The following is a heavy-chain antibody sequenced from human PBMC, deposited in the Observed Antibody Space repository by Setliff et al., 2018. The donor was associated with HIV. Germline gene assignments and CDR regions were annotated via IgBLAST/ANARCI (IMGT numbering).Heavy chain of an antibody. Sequence: PGGSLRLSCAASGFTFSSYWMHWVRQAPGKGLVWVSRINSDGSSTSYADSVKGRFTISRDNAKNTLYLQMNSLRAEDTAVYYCARGPCTNGVCSYFDYWGQGTPVTVSS. CDR1: GFTFSSYW. CDR3: ARGPCTNGVCSYFDY. CDR2: INSDGSST. D-gene: IGHD2-8*01. V-gene: IGHV3-74*01. J-gene: IGHJ4*02.